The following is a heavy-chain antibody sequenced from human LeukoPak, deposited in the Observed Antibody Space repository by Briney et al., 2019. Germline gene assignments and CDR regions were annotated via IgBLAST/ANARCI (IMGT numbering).Heavy chain of an antibody. Sequence: ASVKVSCKASGYTFTGYYIHWVRQAPGQGREWMGWINPNSGGTNFTQKFQGRVTMTRDTSISTAYMVLSRLRSDDTAVYYCATFYYDSSGSNNGFDHWGQGTLVTVSP. D-gene: IGHD3-22*01. CDR1: GYTFTGYY. J-gene: IGHJ4*02. V-gene: IGHV1-2*02. CDR3: ATFYYDSSGSNNGFDH. CDR2: INPNSGGT.